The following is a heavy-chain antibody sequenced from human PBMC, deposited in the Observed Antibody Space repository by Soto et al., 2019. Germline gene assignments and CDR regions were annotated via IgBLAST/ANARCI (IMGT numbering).Heavy chain of an antibody. J-gene: IGHJ3*02. CDR3: ASTVYNYIWGSYRGPDDAFDI. V-gene: IGHV3-48*01. CDR1: GFTFSSYS. Sequence: GGSLRLSCGASGFTFSSYSMNWVRQAPGKGLEWVSYISSSSSTIYYADSVKGRFTISRDNAKNSLYLQMNSLRAEDTAVYYCASTVYNYIWGSYRGPDDAFDIWGQGTMVTVSS. CDR2: ISSSSSTI. D-gene: IGHD3-16*02.